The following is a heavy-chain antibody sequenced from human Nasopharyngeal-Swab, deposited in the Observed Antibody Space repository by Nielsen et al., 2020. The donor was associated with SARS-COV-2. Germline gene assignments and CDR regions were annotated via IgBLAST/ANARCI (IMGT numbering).Heavy chain of an antibody. J-gene: IGHJ4*02. CDR2: ISAYNGNT. V-gene: IGHV1-18*04. D-gene: IGHD3-10*01. Sequence: ASVKVSCKASGYTFTSYYMHWVRQAPGQGLEWMGWISAYNGNTNYAQRLQGRVTMTTDTSTSTAYMELRSLRSDDTAVYYCARDFRLVTKNYYGFDYWGQGTLVTVSS. CDR1: GYTFTSYY. CDR3: ARDFRLVTKNYYGFDY.